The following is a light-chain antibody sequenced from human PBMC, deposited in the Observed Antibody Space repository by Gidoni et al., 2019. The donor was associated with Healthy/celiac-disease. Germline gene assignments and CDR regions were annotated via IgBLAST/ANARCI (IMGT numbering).Light chain of an antibody. CDR3: QQYNNWPPLT. V-gene: IGKV3-15*01. Sequence: EIVMTQSPATLSVSPGDRATLTCRPSQSVSSNLAWYQQKPGQPPRLLIYGASTRATGIPARFSGSGSWTEFTLTISSLQSEDFAVYYCQQYNNWPPLTFGGGTKVEIK. CDR2: GAS. J-gene: IGKJ4*01. CDR1: QSVSSN.